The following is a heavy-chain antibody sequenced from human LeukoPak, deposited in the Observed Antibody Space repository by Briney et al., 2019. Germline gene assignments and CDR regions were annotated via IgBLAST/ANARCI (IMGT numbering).Heavy chain of an antibody. CDR3: TKRVKYGGTWDHFAD. V-gene: IGHV3-23*01. D-gene: IGHD1-26*01. Sequence: GSLRLSCAASGFAFDNYRMSWVRQAPGKGLEWVSTVNADGGNTYYADSVKGRFTISRDNSKSTLLLQMNSLRVEDTALYYCTKRVKYGGTWDHFADWGQGTLVTVSS. CDR1: GFAFDNYR. J-gene: IGHJ4*02. CDR2: VNADGGNT.